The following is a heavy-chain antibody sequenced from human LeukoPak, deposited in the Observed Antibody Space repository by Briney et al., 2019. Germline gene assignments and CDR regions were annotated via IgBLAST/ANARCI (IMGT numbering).Heavy chain of an antibody. CDR3: ARCLATCQAFDM. V-gene: IGHV3-64*01. J-gene: IGHJ3*02. CDR1: GFTFSSYA. Sequence: QSGGSLRLSCAASGFTFSSYAMRWVRQAPGKGLESVSAISQNGADRYYANSVEGRFTVSRDNSKYTLSLQMDSLKPEDEAVYYCARCLATCQAFDMWGLGTMVTVSS. CDR2: ISQNGADR. D-gene: IGHD5/OR15-5a*01.